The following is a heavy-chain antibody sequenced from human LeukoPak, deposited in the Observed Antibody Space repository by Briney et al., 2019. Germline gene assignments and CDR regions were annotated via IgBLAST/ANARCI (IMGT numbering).Heavy chain of an antibody. CDR2: MNPNSGNT. Sequence: GASVKVSCKASGYTFTSYDINWVRRATGQGLEWMGWMNPNSGNTGYAQKFQGRVTITRNTSISTAYMELSSLRSEDTAVYYCARARYYYDSSGYYYYFDYWGQGTLVTVSS. CDR1: GYTFTSYD. D-gene: IGHD3-22*01. V-gene: IGHV1-8*03. CDR3: ARARYYYDSSGYYYYFDY. J-gene: IGHJ4*02.